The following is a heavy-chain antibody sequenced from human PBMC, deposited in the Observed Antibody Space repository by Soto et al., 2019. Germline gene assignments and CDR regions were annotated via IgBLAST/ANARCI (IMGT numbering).Heavy chain of an antibody. CDR3: ARDSHDYGGNSDYYYYGMDV. Sequence: ASVKVSCKASGYTFTSYDINWVRQAPGQGLEWMGGIIPIFGTANYAQKFQGRVTITADESTSTAYMELSSLRSEDTAVYYCARDSHDYGGNSDYYYYGMDVWGQGTTVTVSS. J-gene: IGHJ6*02. D-gene: IGHD4-17*01. CDR1: GYTFTSYD. V-gene: IGHV1-69*13. CDR2: IIPIFGTA.